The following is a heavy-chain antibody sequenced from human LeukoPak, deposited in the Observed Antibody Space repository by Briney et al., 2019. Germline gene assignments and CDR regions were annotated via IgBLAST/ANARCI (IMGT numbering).Heavy chain of an antibody. CDR2: INHSGST. Sequence: GSLRLSCAASGFTFSSYSMNWVRQAPGKGLEWIGEINHSGSTNYNPSLKSRVTISVDTSKNQFSLKLSSVTAADTAVYYCARAARYVVVVAATRWWFDPWGQGTLVTVSS. V-gene: IGHV4-34*01. CDR1: GFTFSSYS. CDR3: ARAARYVVVVAATRWWFDP. D-gene: IGHD2-15*01. J-gene: IGHJ5*02.